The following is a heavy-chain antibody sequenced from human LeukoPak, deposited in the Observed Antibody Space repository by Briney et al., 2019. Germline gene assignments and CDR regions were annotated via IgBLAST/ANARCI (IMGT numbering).Heavy chain of an antibody. CDR1: GFTFSTST. CDR2: IYSGGSV. Sequence: PGGSLRLSCAASGFTFSTSTMNWVRQAPGKGLEWVSVIYSGGSVYYADSVKGRFSTSKDKSKNTMYLQMNSLRAEDTAVYYCASGDRGWFDPWGQGTLVTVSS. CDR3: ASGDRGWFDP. J-gene: IGHJ5*02. D-gene: IGHD2-21*01. V-gene: IGHV3-66*01.